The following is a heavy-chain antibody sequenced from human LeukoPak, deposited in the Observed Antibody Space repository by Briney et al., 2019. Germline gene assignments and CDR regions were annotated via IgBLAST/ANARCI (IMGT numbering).Heavy chain of an antibody. J-gene: IGHJ6*03. D-gene: IGHD5-12*01. V-gene: IGHV4-61*02. Sequence: SQTLSLTCTVSGGSISSTGYYWTWVRRPAGKGLEWIGRIYPRGSTLYNPSLKSRVTLSVDTSKNQFSLRLTSVTAADTAAYYCARVYGGYDFNYYYYYMDVWGKGTTVTVSS. CDR2: IYPRGST. CDR3: ARVYGGYDFNYYYYYMDV. CDR1: GGSISSTGYY.